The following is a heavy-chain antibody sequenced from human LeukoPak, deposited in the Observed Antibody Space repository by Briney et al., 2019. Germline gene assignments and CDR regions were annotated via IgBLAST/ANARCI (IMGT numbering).Heavy chain of an antibody. CDR3: AKGASGYGDFDY. CDR2: IWGGGSRI. D-gene: IGHD5-12*01. Sequence: PGGSLRLSCATSGYTSRNHGVHWVRQASGKGLEWVAVIWGGGSRIYYADSVKGRFTISRDDSKNTLYLQMNGLRADDTALYYCAKGASGYGDFDYWGQGTLVTVSS. CDR1: GYTSRNHG. V-gene: IGHV3-33*06. J-gene: IGHJ4*02.